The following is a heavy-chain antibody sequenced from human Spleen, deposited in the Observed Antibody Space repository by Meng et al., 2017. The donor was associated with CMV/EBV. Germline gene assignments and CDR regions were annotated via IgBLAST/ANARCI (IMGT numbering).Heavy chain of an antibody. CDR1: GFTFSIYA. Sequence: GESLKISCAASGFTFSIYAMSWVRQAPGKGLEWVSAIGGSNDNTNHADSVKGRFTISRDNSQNTLYLQMKSLRADNTAIYYCARVTVARSGSDQCYYALRVWGQGTTVTVSS. J-gene: IGHJ6*02. V-gene: IGHV3-23*01. CDR3: ARVTVARSGSDQCYYALRV. D-gene: IGHD3-10*01. CDR2: IGGSNDNT.